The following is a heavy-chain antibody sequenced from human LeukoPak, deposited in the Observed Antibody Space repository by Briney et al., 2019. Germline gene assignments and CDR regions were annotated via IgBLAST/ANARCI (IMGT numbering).Heavy chain of an antibody. CDR2: IYHSGHT. CDR1: GGSFTSTTYY. J-gene: IGHJ4*01. Sequence: SETLSLTCTVSGGSFTSTTYYWGWIRQPPGKGLEWIGSIYHSGHTYDNPSLKSRVTISVDTSKNQFSLKLTYVTAPDTAVYYCAREVSSGWTYFDYWGHGSLVTVSS. D-gene: IGHD6-19*01. CDR3: AREVSSGWTYFDY. V-gene: IGHV4-39*02.